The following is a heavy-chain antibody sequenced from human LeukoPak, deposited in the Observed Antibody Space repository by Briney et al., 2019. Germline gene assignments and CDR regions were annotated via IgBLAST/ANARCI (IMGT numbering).Heavy chain of an antibody. CDR2: IYHSGST. CDR3: ARGTVVLTGYYRGDNWFDP. V-gene: IGHV4-38-2*02. Sequence: SETLSLTCTVSGYSISSGYYWGWIRQPPGKGLEWSGSIYHSGSTYYNPSLKSRVTISVDTSKNQFSLKLRSVTAADTAVYYCARGTVVLTGYYRGDNWFDPWGQGTLVTVSS. CDR1: GYSISSGYY. D-gene: IGHD3-9*01. J-gene: IGHJ5*02.